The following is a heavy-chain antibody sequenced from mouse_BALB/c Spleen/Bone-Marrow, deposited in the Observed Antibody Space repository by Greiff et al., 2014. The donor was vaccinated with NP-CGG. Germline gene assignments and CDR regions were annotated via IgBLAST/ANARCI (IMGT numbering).Heavy chain of an antibody. D-gene: IGHD1-1*01. Sequence: EVQLVESGAELVKPGASVKLSCTASGFNIKDTYMHWVKQRPEQGLEWIGRIDPANGNTKYDPKFQGKATITADTSSNTAYLQLSSLTSEDTAGYYCAAYYYGSSQFAYWGQGTLVTVSA. J-gene: IGHJ3*01. CDR1: GFNIKDTY. CDR3: AAYYYGSSQFAY. V-gene: IGHV14-3*02. CDR2: IDPANGNT.